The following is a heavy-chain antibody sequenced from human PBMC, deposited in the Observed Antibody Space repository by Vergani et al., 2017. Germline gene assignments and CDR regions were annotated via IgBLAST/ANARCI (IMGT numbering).Heavy chain of an antibody. Sequence: QVQLQESGPGLVKPSETLSLTCTVSGYSISSGYYWGWIRQPPGKGLEWIGSIDHSGSTYYNPSLKSRVTISVDTSTNQFSVKLSSVTAADTAVYYCARVVCSGGRCYADYYYYYGMDGWGQGTTVTVSS. CDR2: IDHSGST. J-gene: IGHJ6*02. CDR1: GYSISSGYY. CDR3: ARVVCSGGRCYADYYYYYGMDG. D-gene: IGHD2-15*01. V-gene: IGHV4-38-2*02.